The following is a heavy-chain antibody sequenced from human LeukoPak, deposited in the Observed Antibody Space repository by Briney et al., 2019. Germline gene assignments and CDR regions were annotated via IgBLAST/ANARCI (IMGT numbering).Heavy chain of an antibody. CDR1: GGSISSYY. CDR2: IYYSGGT. J-gene: IGHJ4*02. Sequence: SETLSLTCTVSGGSISSYYWSWIRQPPGKGLEWIGYIYYSGGTNYNPSLKSRVTISVDTSKNQFSLKLSSVTAADTAVYYCARGARLLWFGERWGQGTLVTVSS. V-gene: IGHV4-59*08. D-gene: IGHD3-10*01. CDR3: ARGARLLWFGER.